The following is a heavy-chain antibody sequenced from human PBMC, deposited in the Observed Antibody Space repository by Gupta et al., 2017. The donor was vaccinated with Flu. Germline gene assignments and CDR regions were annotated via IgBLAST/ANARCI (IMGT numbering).Heavy chain of an antibody. CDR2: MSYDGRHK. CDR1: GFTFSTFA. V-gene: IGHV3-30*04. CDR3: SRGDVQVWQQQIDY. Sequence: QIQLVESGGGVVQPGRSLRLSCAAPGFTFSTFAMHWVRQAPGKGLEWVAVMSYDGRHKWYADSGKGRFTVSRDNAKNTLYLQMDSLRPEDTAVYYCSRGDVQVWQQQIDYWGQGTLVTVSS. D-gene: IGHD6-6*01. J-gene: IGHJ4*02.